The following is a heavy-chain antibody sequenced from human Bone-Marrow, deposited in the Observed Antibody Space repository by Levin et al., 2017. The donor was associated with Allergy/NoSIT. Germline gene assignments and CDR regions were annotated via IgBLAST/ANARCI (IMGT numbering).Heavy chain of an antibody. D-gene: IGHD2-8*02. V-gene: IGHV3-66*01. J-gene: IGHJ4*02. CDR2: IYSEGTT. CDR1: GFSVSSNY. Sequence: PGGSPRLSCVASGFSVSSNYMRWLRQAPGKGLEWVSLIYSEGTTDYADSVKGRFTISRDKSKNTLYLQMNSLRVEDTAVYYCARDGGVQVGGDYVGQGTLVTVSS. CDR3: ARDGGVQVGGDY.